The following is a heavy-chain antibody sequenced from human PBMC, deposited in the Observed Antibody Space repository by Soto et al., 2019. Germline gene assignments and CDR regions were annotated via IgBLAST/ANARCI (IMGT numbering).Heavy chain of an antibody. D-gene: IGHD6-25*01. Sequence: QVQLVQSGAEMKEPGSSVKVSCKTSGGTFSSSAISWLRQAPGQGLEWMGGIIPLFRTPDYAQKFQGRVTIAADESTGTAYMELSSLRYEDTAVLSCAGGNARRQRGGNYSYILDVWGQGTTITGSS. CDR2: IIPLFRTP. CDR1: GGTFSSSA. V-gene: IGHV1-69*12. CDR3: AGGNARRQRGGNYSYILDV. J-gene: IGHJ6*02.